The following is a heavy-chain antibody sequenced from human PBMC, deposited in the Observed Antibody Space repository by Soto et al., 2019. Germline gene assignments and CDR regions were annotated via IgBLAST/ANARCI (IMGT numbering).Heavy chain of an antibody. CDR3: ARLWADPAMDFYYYYGMDV. Sequence: ASVKVSCKASGYTFTSYYMHWVRQAPGQGLEWMGIINPSGGSTSYAQKFQGRVTMTRDTSTSTAYMELSSLRSEDTAVYYCARLWADPAMDFYYYYGMDVWGQGATVTVSS. D-gene: IGHD5-18*01. J-gene: IGHJ6*02. CDR2: INPSGGST. CDR1: GYTFTSYY. V-gene: IGHV1-46*01.